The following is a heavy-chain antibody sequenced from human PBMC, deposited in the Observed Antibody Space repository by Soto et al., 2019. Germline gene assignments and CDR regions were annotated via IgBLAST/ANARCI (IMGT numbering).Heavy chain of an antibody. CDR1: GGSISNYY. J-gene: IGHJ4*02. D-gene: IGHD3-3*01. CDR2: IDTSGST. CDR3: ARGGQYFWRGPFDY. Sequence: QGQLQESGPGLVKPSETLSLTCTVSGGSISNYYCNWIRQPAGKGLEWIGRIDTSGSTNYNPSLKRRVTRSVDTSKQEFSRKLSSVTAADTALDYGARGGQYFWRGPFDYWGRGALVTVSS. V-gene: IGHV4-4*07.